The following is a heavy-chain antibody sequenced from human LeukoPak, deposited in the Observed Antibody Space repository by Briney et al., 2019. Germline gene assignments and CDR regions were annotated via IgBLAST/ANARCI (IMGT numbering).Heavy chain of an antibody. Sequence: GGSLRLSCAASGFTFSSHAMSWVRQAPGKGLEWVSAISGSDGSTNYADSVKGRFTISRDNSKNTLYLQMNSLRAEDTAVYHCAKGLYHYYGSGSYTLDYWGQGTLVTVSS. CDR2: ISGSDGST. D-gene: IGHD3-10*01. V-gene: IGHV3-23*01. CDR1: GFTFSSHA. J-gene: IGHJ4*02. CDR3: AKGLYHYYGSGSYTLDY.